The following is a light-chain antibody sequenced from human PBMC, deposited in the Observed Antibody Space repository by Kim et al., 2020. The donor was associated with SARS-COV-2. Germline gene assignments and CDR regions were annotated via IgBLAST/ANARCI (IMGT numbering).Light chain of an antibody. V-gene: IGKV3-15*01. CDR3: QQYTNWPEHT. CDR1: QNVNNF. Sequence: EIVMTQGPVTLSVSPGERVTFSCRASQNVNNFVAWYQQKPGQPPRLLIYGASIRFTGVPARFSGSGSGTDFTLTISSLQSEDSAIYYCQQYTNWPEHTFGQGTKVDIK. CDR2: GAS. J-gene: IGKJ2*01.